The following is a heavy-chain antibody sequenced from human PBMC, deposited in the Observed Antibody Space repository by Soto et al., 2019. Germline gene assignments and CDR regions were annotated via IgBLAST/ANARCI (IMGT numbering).Heavy chain of an antibody. Sequence: PSETLSLTCTVSGGSISSSSYYWSWIRQPAGKGLEWIGRIYTSGSTNYNPSLKSRVTMSVDTSKNQFSLKLSSVTAADTAVYYCASSSIAAAGYYYYYGMDVWGQGTTVTAP. CDR3: ASSSIAAAGYYYYYGMDV. CDR1: GGSISSSSYY. V-gene: IGHV4-61*02. CDR2: IYTSGST. J-gene: IGHJ6*02. D-gene: IGHD6-13*01.